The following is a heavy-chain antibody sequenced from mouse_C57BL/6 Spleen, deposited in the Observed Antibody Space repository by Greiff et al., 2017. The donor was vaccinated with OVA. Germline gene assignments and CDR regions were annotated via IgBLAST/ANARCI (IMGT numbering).Heavy chain of an antibody. J-gene: IGHJ3*01. CDR2: IDPSDSET. V-gene: IGHV1-52*01. CDR3: ARERLDAACFAY. Sequence: QVQLQQPGAELVRPGSSVKLSCKASGYTFTSYWMHWVKQRPIQGLEWIGNIDPSDSETHYNQKFKDKATLTVDKSSSTAYMQLSSLTSEDSAVYYCARERLDAACFAYWGQGTLVTVSA. CDR1: GYTFTSYW. D-gene: IGHD3-2*02.